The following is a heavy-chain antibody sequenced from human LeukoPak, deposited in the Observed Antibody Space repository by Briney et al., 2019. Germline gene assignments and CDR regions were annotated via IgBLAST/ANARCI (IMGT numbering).Heavy chain of an antibody. J-gene: IGHJ6*03. Sequence: SETLSLTCAVYGGSFSGYYWSWIRQPPGKGLEWIGEINHSGSTNYNPSLKSRVTISVDTSKNQFSLKLSSVTAADTAVYYCARLPYYYGSGSSRMDVWGKGTTVTISS. D-gene: IGHD3-10*01. CDR2: INHSGST. CDR1: GGSFSGYY. CDR3: ARLPYYYGSGSSRMDV. V-gene: IGHV4-34*01.